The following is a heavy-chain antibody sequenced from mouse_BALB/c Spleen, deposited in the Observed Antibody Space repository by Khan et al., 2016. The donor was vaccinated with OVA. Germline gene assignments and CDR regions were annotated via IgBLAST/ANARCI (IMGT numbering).Heavy chain of an antibody. J-gene: IGHJ4*01. CDR3: ARVHGYYDPMDF. Sequence: EVQLQQSGPELEKPGTSVKISCKASGYSFTGYNMNWVKQSNGTNLEWIGNIDPYYGTTSYNQKFKGKATLPVDTSSSTAYMQLKSLTSYDSAIYYCARVHGYYDPMDFWGQGTSVTVSS. D-gene: IGHD1-1*01. CDR1: GYSFTGYN. CDR2: IDPYYGTT. V-gene: IGHV1-39*01.